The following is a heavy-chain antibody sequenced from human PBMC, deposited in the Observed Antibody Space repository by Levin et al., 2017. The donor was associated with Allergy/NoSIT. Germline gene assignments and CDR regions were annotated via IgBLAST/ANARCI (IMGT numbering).Heavy chain of an antibody. J-gene: IGHJ3*02. D-gene: IGHD6-13*01. CDR2: IYWDDDK. Sequence: SGPTLVKPTQTLTLTCTFSGFSLSTSGVGVGWIRQPPGKALEWLALIYWDDDKRYSPSLKSRLTITKDTSKNQVVLTMTNMDPVDTATYYCARPYSSSWYRSHAFDIWGQGTMVTVSS. V-gene: IGHV2-5*02. CDR1: GFSLSTSGVG. CDR3: ARPYSSSWYRSHAFDI.